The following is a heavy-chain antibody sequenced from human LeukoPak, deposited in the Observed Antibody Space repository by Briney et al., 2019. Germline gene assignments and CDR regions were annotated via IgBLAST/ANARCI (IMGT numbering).Heavy chain of an antibody. CDR2: INPNSGGT. CDR3: ARGYHSGYDSPHYYYYYMDV. D-gene: IGHD5-12*01. J-gene: IGHJ6*03. CDR1: GYTFTGYY. Sequence: GASVKVSCKASGYTFTGYYIHWLRQAPGQGLEWMGWINPNSGGTNYAQKFQGRVTMTRDTSISTAYMELSRLRSDDTAVYYCARGYHSGYDSPHYYYYYMDVWGKGTTVTISS. V-gene: IGHV1-2*02.